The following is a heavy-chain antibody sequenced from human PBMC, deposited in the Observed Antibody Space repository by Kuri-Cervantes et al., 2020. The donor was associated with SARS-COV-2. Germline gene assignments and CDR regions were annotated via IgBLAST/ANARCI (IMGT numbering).Heavy chain of an antibody. CDR3: AQGNRHEYGDLVY. V-gene: IGHV1-2*02. CDR1: GYTFTGYY. J-gene: IGHJ4*02. D-gene: IGHD1-14*01. Sequence: ASVKVSCKASGYTFTGYYMHWVRQAPGQGLEWMGWINPNSGGTNYAQKFQGRVTMTRDTSISTAYMELSSLTSEDTAVYYCAQGNRHEYGDLVYWGQGTLVTVSS. CDR2: INPNSGGT.